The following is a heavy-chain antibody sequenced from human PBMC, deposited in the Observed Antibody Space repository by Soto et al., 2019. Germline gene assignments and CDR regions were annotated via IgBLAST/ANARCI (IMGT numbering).Heavy chain of an antibody. D-gene: IGHD5-12*01. V-gene: IGHV1-69*13. Sequence: SVKVSCKASGGTFSSYAISWVRQAPGQGLEWMGGIIPIFGTANYAQKFQGRVTITADESTSTAYMELSSLRSEDTAVYYCARKDGYNGYYYGMDVWGQGTTVTVSS. J-gene: IGHJ6*02. CDR1: GGTFSSYA. CDR2: IIPIFGTA. CDR3: ARKDGYNGYYYGMDV.